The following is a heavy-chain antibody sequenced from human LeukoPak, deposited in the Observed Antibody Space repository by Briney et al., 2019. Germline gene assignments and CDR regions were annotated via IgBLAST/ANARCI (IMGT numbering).Heavy chain of an antibody. CDR3: ARGRGGYSYGYEPPTDY. CDR1: GGTFSSYA. Sequence: SVKVSCKASGGTFSSYAIGWVRQAPGQGLEWMGGIIPIFGTANYAQKFQGRVTITADESTSTAYMELSSLRSEDTAVYYCARGRGGYSYGYEPPTDYWGQGTLVTVSS. J-gene: IGHJ4*02. V-gene: IGHV1-69*13. CDR2: IIPIFGTA. D-gene: IGHD5-18*01.